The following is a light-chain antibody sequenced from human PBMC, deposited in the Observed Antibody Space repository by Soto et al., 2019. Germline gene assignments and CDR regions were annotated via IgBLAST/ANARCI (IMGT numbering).Light chain of an antibody. CDR2: RNN. CDR1: SSNIGSNY. CDR3: AAWDDSLSGDVV. Sequence: QSVLTQPPSASGTPGQRVTISCSGSSSNIGSNYVYWYQQLPGTAPKLLIYRNNQRPSGVPDRFSGSKSGTSASLAISGLRSEDEAGYYCAAWDDSLSGDVVFGGGTKLTVL. J-gene: IGLJ2*01. V-gene: IGLV1-47*01.